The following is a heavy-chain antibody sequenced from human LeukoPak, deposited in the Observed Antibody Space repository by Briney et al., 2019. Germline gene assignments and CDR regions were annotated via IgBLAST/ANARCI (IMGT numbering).Heavy chain of an antibody. CDR3: ARDYFDSSDYPQTYYYYYMVV. CDR1: GSTFSRYS. J-gene: IGHJ6*03. Sequence: PGGSLRLSCAASGSTFSRYSMNWVGQAPGTGLEWVASISSTSTFIYSADSVKGRFTISRDTAKNSLFLQMNSLRAEDTAIYYCARDYFDSSDYPQTYYYYYMVVWGKGTTVTVSS. V-gene: IGHV3-21*01. D-gene: IGHD3-22*01. CDR2: ISSTSTFI.